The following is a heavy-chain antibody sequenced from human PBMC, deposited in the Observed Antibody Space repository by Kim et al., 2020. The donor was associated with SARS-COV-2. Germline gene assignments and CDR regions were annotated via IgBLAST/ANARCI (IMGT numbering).Heavy chain of an antibody. CDR3: AKDITPLGYYYGMDV. V-gene: IGHV3-43*01. J-gene: IGHJ6*02. Sequence: SVKSRVTISRDNSTNSLYLQMNSLRTEDTALYYCAKDITPLGYYYGMDVWGQGTTVTVSS.